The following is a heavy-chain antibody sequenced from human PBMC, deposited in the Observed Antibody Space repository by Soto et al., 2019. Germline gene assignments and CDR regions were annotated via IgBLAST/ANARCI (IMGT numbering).Heavy chain of an antibody. V-gene: IGHV1-18*01. CDR2: VNAYNGNT. CDR3: AREQGFRYGMDV. Sequence: ASVKVSCKASGYSFTSFGVNWVRQAPGQGLEWMGWVNAYNGNTNYAQKFQGRVTMTTDTSTSTAYMELRSLRSDDTAVYYCAREQGFRYGMDVWGQGTTVTVSS. CDR1: GYSFTSFG. J-gene: IGHJ6*02.